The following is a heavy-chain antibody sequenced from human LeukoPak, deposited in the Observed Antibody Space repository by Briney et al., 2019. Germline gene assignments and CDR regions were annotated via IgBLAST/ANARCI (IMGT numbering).Heavy chain of an antibody. CDR1: GFTFTSYA. J-gene: IGHJ4*02. D-gene: IGHD6-13*01. Sequence: GGSLGLSCATSGFTFTSYAMGWVRQAPGKGLEWVSTISSSGESTYYAYSVKGRFTISRDNSKNTLYLQMSSLRAEDTAVYFWGKGGSSWSRFDYWGQGTLVTISS. CDR3: GKGGSSWSRFDY. V-gene: IGHV3-23*01. CDR2: ISSSGEST.